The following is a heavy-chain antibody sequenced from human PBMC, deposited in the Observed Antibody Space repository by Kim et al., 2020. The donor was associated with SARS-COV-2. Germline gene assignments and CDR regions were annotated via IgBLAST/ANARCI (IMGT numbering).Heavy chain of an antibody. CDR1: GGSFSGYY. Sequence: SETLSLTCAVYGGSFSGYYWSWIRQPPGKGLEWMGEINHSGSTNYNPSLKSRVTISVDTSKNQFSLKLSSVTAADTAVYYCARGSRIAVARSSKVGYYYYGMDVWGQGTTVTVSS. D-gene: IGHD6-19*01. V-gene: IGHV4-34*01. CDR2: INHSGST. J-gene: IGHJ6*02. CDR3: ARGSRIAVARSSKVGYYYYGMDV.